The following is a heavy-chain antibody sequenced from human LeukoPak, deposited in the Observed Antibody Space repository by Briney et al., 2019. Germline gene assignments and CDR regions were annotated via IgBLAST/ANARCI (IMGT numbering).Heavy chain of an antibody. CDR1: GFTFRSDA. V-gene: IGHV3-23*01. J-gene: IGHJ4*02. Sequence: GGSLRLSCAASGFTFRSDAMSWVRQAPGKGLEWVSGISGSGGTTYYADSVKGRFTISRDNAKNSLYLQMNSLRAEDTAVYYCARDSLWFGELVPFDYWGQGTLVTVSS. CDR3: ARDSLWFGELVPFDY. CDR2: ISGSGGTT. D-gene: IGHD3-10*01.